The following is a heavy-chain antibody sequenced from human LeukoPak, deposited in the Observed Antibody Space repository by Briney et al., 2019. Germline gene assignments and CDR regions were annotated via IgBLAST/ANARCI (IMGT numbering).Heavy chain of an antibody. CDR1: GDSVSGNSAA. CDR3: ARDVGPGYSRSWYARLGYNWFDP. J-gene: IGHJ5*02. V-gene: IGHV6-1*01. Sequence: SQTLSLTCAISGDSVSGNSAAWNWIRQSPSRGLEWLGRTYYRSKWYNDYAVSVKSRITINPDTSKNQFSLHLNSVTPEDTAVYYCARDVGPGYSRSWYARLGYNWFDPWGQGTLVTVSS. D-gene: IGHD6-13*01. CDR2: TYYRSKWYN.